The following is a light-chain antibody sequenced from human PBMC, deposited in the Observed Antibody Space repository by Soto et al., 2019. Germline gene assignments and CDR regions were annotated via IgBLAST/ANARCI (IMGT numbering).Light chain of an antibody. CDR1: QSVRRTF. V-gene: IGKV3-20*01. Sequence: VLPQSPDTLSLSPGDRVTLSCRASQSVRRTFLAWYQQKPGQAPRLLIYGASNRATGIPDRFSGSASGTDFTLTISRLEPDDSAVYYCQQYHDSPMNTFGQGPKLEI. J-gene: IGKJ2*01. CDR3: QQYHDSPMNT. CDR2: GAS.